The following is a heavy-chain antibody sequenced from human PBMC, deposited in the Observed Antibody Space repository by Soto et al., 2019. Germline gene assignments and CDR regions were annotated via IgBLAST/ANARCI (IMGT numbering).Heavy chain of an antibody. J-gene: IGHJ3*02. CDR1: GGTFSSYT. CDR3: ARDGIAVHAFDI. CDR2: IIPILGIA. Sequence: ASVKVSCKASGGTFSSYTISWVRQAPGQGLEWMRRIIPILGIANYAQKFQGRVTITADKSTSTAYMELSSLRSEDTALYYCARDGIAVHAFDIWGQRTMVTVSS. V-gene: IGHV1-69*04. D-gene: IGHD6-19*01.